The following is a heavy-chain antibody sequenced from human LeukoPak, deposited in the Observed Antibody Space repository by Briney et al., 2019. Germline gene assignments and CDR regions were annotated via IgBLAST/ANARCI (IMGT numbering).Heavy chain of an antibody. Sequence: ASVKVSCKASGYTFTGCFIHYVRQAPGQGLEWMGWIDPNSDNIRYSETFKDRVTMTRDTSTNTAYMELSWLRSDDTAVYYCARSAYNYGYVYFDHWGQGTLVIVSS. V-gene: IGHV1-2*02. CDR3: ARSAYNYGYVYFDH. D-gene: IGHD5-18*01. J-gene: IGHJ4*02. CDR2: IDPNSDNI. CDR1: GYTFTGCF.